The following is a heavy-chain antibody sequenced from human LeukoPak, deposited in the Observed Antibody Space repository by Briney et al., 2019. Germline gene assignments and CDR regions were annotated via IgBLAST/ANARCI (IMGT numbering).Heavy chain of an antibody. CDR1: GFTFSRFE. V-gene: IGHV3-48*03. D-gene: IGHD4-17*01. J-gene: IGHJ4*02. CDR2: ISTGTYI. CDR3: ARDYYYGDSSGRFDY. Sequence: GGSLRLSCVASGFTFSRFEMNWVRQAPGKGLEWISHISTGTYIAYTDSVKGRFTISRDNAKNSLYLQMNSLRAEDTAVYYCARDYYYGDSSGRFDYWGQGTLVTVSS.